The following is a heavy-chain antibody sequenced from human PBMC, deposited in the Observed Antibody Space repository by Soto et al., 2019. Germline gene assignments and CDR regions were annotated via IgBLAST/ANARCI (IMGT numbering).Heavy chain of an antibody. V-gene: IGHV1-18*01. CDR3: AAYFFGSGSYYRFDN. D-gene: IGHD3-10*01. Sequence: ASVKVSCKASGYAFSFGFSWVRQAPGQGLEWMGWISASDGSTNSASKFRGRISMTTDTSTHTAYLDLLSLTSDDTAMYFCAAYFFGSGSYYRFDNWGQGTRVTVSS. CDR2: ISASDGST. J-gene: IGHJ4*02. CDR1: GYAFSFG.